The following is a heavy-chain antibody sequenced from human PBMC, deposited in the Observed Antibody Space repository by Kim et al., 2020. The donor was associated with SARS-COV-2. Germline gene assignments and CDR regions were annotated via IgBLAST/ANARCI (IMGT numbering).Heavy chain of an antibody. D-gene: IGHD5-12*01. CDR3: AKFQLGGYDLPRGAMDV. Sequence: VEGRFTISRDNSKNPLYLQMNSLGAEDTAVYYCAKFQLGGYDLPRGAMDVWGQGTTVTVSS. V-gene: IGHV3-23*01. J-gene: IGHJ6*02.